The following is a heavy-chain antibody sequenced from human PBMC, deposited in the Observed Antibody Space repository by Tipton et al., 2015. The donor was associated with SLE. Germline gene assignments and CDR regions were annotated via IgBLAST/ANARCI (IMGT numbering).Heavy chain of an antibody. CDR2: INDDGSDI. Sequence: SLRLSCTASGFSNINSWMHWFRQAPGKGLVWVSHINDDGSDIKYADSVKGRYTISRDDAKNTVFLEMNSIRAEYTAVYYCARDLAYGMIVWGQGTTVSVSS. J-gene: IGHJ6*02. CDR3: ARDLAYGMIV. CDR1: GFSNINSW. V-gene: IGHV3-74*01.